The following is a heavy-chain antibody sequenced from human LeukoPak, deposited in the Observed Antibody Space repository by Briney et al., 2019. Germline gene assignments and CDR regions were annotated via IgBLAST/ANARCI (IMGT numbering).Heavy chain of an antibody. V-gene: IGHV3-53*01. J-gene: IGHJ4*02. CDR2: IYSGGST. CDR3: ARGGYSYGPQAY. Sequence: GWSLRLSCAAAGFTVSSNYMSWIRQAPGKGLEWVSVIYSGGSTYYADSVKGRFTISRDNSKNTLYLQMNSLRAEDTAVYYCARGGYSYGPQAYWGQGTLVTVSS. D-gene: IGHD5-18*01. CDR1: GFTVSSNY.